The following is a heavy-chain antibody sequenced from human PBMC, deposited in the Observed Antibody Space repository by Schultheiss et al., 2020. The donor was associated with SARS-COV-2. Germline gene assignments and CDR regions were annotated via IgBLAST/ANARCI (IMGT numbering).Heavy chain of an antibody. CDR2: IYYSGST. J-gene: IGHJ4*02. D-gene: IGHD2/OR15-2a*01. V-gene: IGHV4-4*08. Sequence: SETLSLTCTVSGGSISSYYWSWIRQPPGKRLEWIGYIYYSGSTYYNPSLKSRVTISVDTSKNQFSLKLSSVTAADTAVYYCAREIFQGPSSDFDYWGQGTLVTVSS. CDR1: GGSISSYY. CDR3: AREIFQGPSSDFDY.